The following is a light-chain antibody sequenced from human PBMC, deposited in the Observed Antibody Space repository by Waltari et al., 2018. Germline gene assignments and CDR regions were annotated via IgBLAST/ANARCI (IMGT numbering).Light chain of an antibody. V-gene: IGLV4-69*01. J-gene: IGLJ3*02. CDR1: SGYPNYA. Sequence: QLALTQSPSASASLGASVKITCTLNSGYPNYAIAWHHQQPEKGPRYLMKVKNDGSHTKGDGIPDRFSGSSSGAERYRTISSLQSEDEADYYCQTWGTGIYWVFGGGTKLTVL. CDR3: QTWGTGIYWV. CDR2: VKNDGSH.